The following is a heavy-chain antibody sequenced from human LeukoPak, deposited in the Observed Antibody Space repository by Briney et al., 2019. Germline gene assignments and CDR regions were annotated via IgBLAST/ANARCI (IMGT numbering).Heavy chain of an antibody. J-gene: IGHJ5*02. CDR2: IDGNGRTT. D-gene: IGHD3-10*01. Sequence: GGSLRLSCAASGFTFSSEWMHWVRQAPGRGLVWISHIDGNGRTTNYGDSVRGRFTVSRDNAKNTLYLQMNSLRAEDTAVYYCARDLPRTSGPWGQGTLVTVSS. CDR3: ARDLPRTSGP. CDR1: GFTFSSEW. V-gene: IGHV3-74*01.